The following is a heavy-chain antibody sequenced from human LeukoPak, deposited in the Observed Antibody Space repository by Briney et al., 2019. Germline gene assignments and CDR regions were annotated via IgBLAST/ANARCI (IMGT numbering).Heavy chain of an antibody. CDR2: INPDDSET. J-gene: IGHJ4*02. CDR3: ARLVAPAAISY. Sequence: GESLRISCQASGYKFTNYWIGWVRQMSGKGLEWMGIINPDDSETTYSPSFQGQVTISVDKSVSTAYLQWTSLKASDTAMYYCARLVAPAAISYWGQGTLVNVFS. D-gene: IGHD2-2*01. CDR1: GYKFTNYW. V-gene: IGHV5-51*01.